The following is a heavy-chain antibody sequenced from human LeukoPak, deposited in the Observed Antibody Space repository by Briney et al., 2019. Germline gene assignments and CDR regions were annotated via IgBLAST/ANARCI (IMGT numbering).Heavy chain of an antibody. CDR2: MSTSSGNT. V-gene: IGHV1-8*01. Sequence: EASVKVSCKASGYTFTNYEINWVRQATGQGLEWMGWMSTSSGNTGYAQKFQGRLTMTRDTSITTVYMELSSLRSDDTAVYYCARVAGSIDYWGQGTLVTVSS. CDR3: ARVAGSIDY. D-gene: IGHD1-26*01. CDR1: GYTFTNYE. J-gene: IGHJ4*02.